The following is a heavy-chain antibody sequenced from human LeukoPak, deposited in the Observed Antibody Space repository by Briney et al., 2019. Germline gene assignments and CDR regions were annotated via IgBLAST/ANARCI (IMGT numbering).Heavy chain of an antibody. CDR2: ISSSSSYI. D-gene: IGHD4-4*01. CDR3: AKPPRGSYSNYYYFDY. V-gene: IGHV3-21*04. CDR1: GFTFSSYS. Sequence: PGGSLRLSCAASGFTFSSYSMNWVRQAPGKGLEWVSSISSSSSYIYYADSVKGRFTISRDNAKNSLYLQMNSLRAEDTAVYYCAKPPRGSYSNYYYFDYWGQGTLVTVSS. J-gene: IGHJ4*02.